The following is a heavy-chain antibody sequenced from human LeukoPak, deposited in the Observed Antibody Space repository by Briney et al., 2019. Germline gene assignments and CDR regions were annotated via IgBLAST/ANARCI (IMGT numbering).Heavy chain of an antibody. CDR1: GGSISSSSYY. CDR2: IYYSGST. CDR3: ARTGGEYDSSGYYFDY. D-gene: IGHD3-22*01. J-gene: IGHJ4*02. V-gene: IGHV4-39*01. Sequence: PSETLSPTCTVSGGSISSSSYYWGWIRQPPGTGLEWIGSIYYSGSTYYNPSLKSRVTISVDTSKNQFSLKLSSVTAADTAVYYCARTGGEYDSSGYYFDYWGQGTLVTVSS.